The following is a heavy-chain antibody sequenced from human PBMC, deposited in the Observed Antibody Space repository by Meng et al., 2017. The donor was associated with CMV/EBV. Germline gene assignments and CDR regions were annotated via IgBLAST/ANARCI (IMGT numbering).Heavy chain of an antibody. CDR3: ARVNIVVVPAAIDGSSFSYYGMDV. Sequence: GESLKISCAASGFTFSSYSMNWVRQAPGKGLEWVSSISSSSSYIYYADSVKGRFTISRDNAKNSLYLQMNSLRAEDTAVYYCARVNIVVVPAAIDGSSFSYYGMDVWGQGTTVTVS. J-gene: IGHJ6*02. D-gene: IGHD2-2*01. CDR1: GFTFSSYS. CDR2: ISSSSSYI. V-gene: IGHV3-21*01.